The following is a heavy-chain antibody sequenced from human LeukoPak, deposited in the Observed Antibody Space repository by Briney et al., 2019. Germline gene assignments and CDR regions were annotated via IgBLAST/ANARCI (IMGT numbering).Heavy chain of an antibody. CDR3: ARDFLGDRTHLWSPTGVDY. CDR2: ISSSSSTI. V-gene: IGHV3-48*01. CDR1: GFTFSSYS. D-gene: IGHD2-21*01. J-gene: IGHJ4*02. Sequence: PGGSLRLSCAASGFTFSSYSMNWVRQAPGKGLEWVSYISSSSSTIYYADSVKGRFTISRDNAKNSLYLQMNSLRAEDTAVYYCARDFLGDRTHLWSPTGVDYWGQGTLVTVSS.